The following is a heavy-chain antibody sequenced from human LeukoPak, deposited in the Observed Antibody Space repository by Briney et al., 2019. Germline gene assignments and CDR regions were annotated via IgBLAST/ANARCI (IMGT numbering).Heavy chain of an antibody. V-gene: IGHV5-51*01. J-gene: IGHJ5*02. CDR2: IYPSDSDT. D-gene: IGHD3-22*01. Sequence: GESLKISCKGSGYRFTSYWIGWVRQMPGKGLEWMGIIYPSDSDTRYSPSFQGQVTISADKSISTAYLQWSSLKASDTAMYYCARLPNYYYDSSGYFWFDPWGQGTLVTVSS. CDR3: ARLPNYYYDSSGYFWFDP. CDR1: GYRFTSYW.